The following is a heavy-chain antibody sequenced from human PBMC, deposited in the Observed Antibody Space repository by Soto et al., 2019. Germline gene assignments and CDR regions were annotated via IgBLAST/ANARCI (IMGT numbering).Heavy chain of an antibody. Sequence: GGSLRLSCAASGFTFSSYAMSWVRQAPGKGLEWVSAISGSGGSTYYADSVKGRFTISRDNSKNTLYLQMNSLRAEDTAVYYCAKEPTKYYDILTGYIPHFDYWGQGTLVTVSS. D-gene: IGHD3-9*01. CDR3: AKEPTKYYDILTGYIPHFDY. J-gene: IGHJ4*02. V-gene: IGHV3-23*01. CDR2: ISGSGGST. CDR1: GFTFSSYA.